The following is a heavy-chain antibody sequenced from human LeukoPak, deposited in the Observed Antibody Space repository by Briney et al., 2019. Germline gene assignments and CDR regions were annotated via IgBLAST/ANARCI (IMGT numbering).Heavy chain of an antibody. J-gene: IGHJ5*01. CDR3: ARDLGGGYSSSWYDC. D-gene: IGHD6-13*01. CDR1: GFTFSSYA. V-gene: IGHV3-30-3*01. Sequence: GGSLRLSCAASGFTFSSYAMHWVRQAPGKGLGWVAIISYDGSNKYYADSVKGRFTIFRDNSKNTLYLQMNSLRAEDTAVYYCARDLGGGYSSSWYDCWGQGTLVTVSS. CDR2: ISYDGSNK.